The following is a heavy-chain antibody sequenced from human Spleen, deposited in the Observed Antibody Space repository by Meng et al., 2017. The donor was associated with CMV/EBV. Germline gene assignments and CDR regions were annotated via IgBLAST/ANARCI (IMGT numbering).Heavy chain of an antibody. CDR1: GYTFTSDG. Sequence: VAVVLSGAYVKKPRASVKVSFKSSGYTFTSDGICWVRQAPVQGLGWMGWISAYNGNTNYAQKLQGRVTMTTDTSTSTAYLELRSLRSNDTAVYYCARSARYGSADYWGQGTLVTASS. J-gene: IGHJ4*02. D-gene: IGHD3-10*01. CDR3: ARSARYGSADY. V-gene: IGHV1-18*01. CDR2: ISAYNGNT.